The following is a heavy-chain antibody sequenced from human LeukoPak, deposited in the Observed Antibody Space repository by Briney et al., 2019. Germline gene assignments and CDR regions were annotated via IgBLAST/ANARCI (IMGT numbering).Heavy chain of an antibody. Sequence: PSETLSLTCTVSGGSISSYYWSWIRQPAGKGLEWIGRIYTSGSTNYNPSLKSRVTMSVDTSKNQFSLKLNSVTAADTAVYYCARAQHDYGDYPHDAWGQGTLVTVSS. CDR1: GGSISSYY. CDR3: ARAQHDYGDYPHDA. CDR2: IYTSGST. D-gene: IGHD4-17*01. V-gene: IGHV4-4*07. J-gene: IGHJ5*02.